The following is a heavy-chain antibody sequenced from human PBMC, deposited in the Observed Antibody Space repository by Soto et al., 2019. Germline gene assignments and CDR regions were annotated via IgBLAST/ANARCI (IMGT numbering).Heavy chain of an antibody. J-gene: IGHJ1*01. D-gene: IGHD2-2*01. CDR2: INHSGTT. Sequence: SETLSLTCAVYGGSISGYYWSWIRQPPGKGLEWIGEINHSGTTNYNPSLESRVTISVDTSKNQFSLKLTSVTAADTAVYYCAGARYCTSASCPGYFQHWGQGTLVTVS. CDR1: GGSISGYY. CDR3: AGARYCTSASCPGYFQH. V-gene: IGHV4-34*01.